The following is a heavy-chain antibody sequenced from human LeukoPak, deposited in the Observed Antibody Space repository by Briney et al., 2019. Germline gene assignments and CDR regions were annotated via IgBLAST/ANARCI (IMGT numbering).Heavy chain of an antibody. Sequence: ASVKVTCKVSGNTLTEVSMHWVRQAPGKGLQWIGGFDPANGGEIYAQQFQGRVTMTEETSTDTAYMELNSLRSEDTAVYYCVAEGCSGGICYPYFDLWGRGTLVIVSS. D-gene: IGHD2-15*01. V-gene: IGHV1-24*01. CDR2: FDPANGGE. CDR3: VAEGCSGGICYPYFDL. CDR1: GNTLTEVS. J-gene: IGHJ2*01.